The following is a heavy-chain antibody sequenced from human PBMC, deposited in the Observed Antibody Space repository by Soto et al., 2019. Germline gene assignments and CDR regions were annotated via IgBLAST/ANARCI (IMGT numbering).Heavy chain of an antibody. CDR1: GFTFSSYE. D-gene: IGHD3-10*01. V-gene: IGHV3-48*03. CDR2: ISSSGSTI. J-gene: IGHJ6*02. CDR3: AATMVRGAYYYYGMDV. Sequence: GGSLRLSCAASGFTFSSYEMNWVRQAPGKGLEWVSYISSSGSTIYYADSVKGRFTISRDNAKNSLYLQMNSLRAEDTAVYYCAATMVRGAYYYYGMDVWGQGSPGHRLL.